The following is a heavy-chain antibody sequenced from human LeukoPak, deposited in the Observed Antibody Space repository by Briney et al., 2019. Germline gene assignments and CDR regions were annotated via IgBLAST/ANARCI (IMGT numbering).Heavy chain of an antibody. D-gene: IGHD3-22*01. V-gene: IGHV1-46*01. J-gene: IGHJ4*02. Sequence: ASVKVSCKASGYTFTSYYMHWVRQAPGQGLEWMGIINPSGGSTSYAQKFQGRATMTRDTSTSTVYMELSSLTSEDTAVFYCARGGTYYYDSSGLIYFDYWGQGTLVTVSS. CDR2: INPSGGST. CDR3: ARGGTYYYDSSGLIYFDY. CDR1: GYTFTSYY.